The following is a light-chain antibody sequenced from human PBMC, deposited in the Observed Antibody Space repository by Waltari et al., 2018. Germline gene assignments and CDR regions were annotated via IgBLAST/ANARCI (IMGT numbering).Light chain of an antibody. V-gene: IGKV1-5*03. J-gene: IGKJ3*01. CDR2: EAS. CDR3: QQFNTYPIP. CDR1: HSISTW. Sequence: DIQMTQSPSTLSASVGDRVTITCRASHSISTWLAWYQQKPGKAPKLLIYEASSLENGVPSRFGGSGSGTEFTLTISSLQPDDFATYYCQQFNTYPIPFGRGTKVDIK.